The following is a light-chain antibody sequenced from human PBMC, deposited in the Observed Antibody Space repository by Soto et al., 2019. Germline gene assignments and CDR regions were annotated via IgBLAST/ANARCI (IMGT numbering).Light chain of an antibody. J-gene: IGKJ4*01. CDR1: QSVRTY. CDR2: GAS. Sequence: ETVLTQSPATLSLSPGDTATLSCRASQSVRTYFAWYQQKSGQAPRLIIYGASSRATGVPDRFTGSGSGTDSTLTISIQEPEDSALYYSQQRDDCVSFGGGTKVHIK. V-gene: IGKV3-11*01. CDR3: QQRDDCVS.